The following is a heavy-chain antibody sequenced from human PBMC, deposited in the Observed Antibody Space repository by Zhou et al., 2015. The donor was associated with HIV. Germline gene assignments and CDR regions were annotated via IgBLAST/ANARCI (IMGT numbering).Heavy chain of an antibody. D-gene: IGHD3-10*01. J-gene: IGHJ6*02. V-gene: IGHV1-69*01. CDR2: IIPIFGTA. CDR3: ARDLPHYYGSGSGYYYGMDV. Sequence: QVQLVQSGAEVKKPGSSVKVSCKASGGTFSSYAISWVRQAPGQGLEWMGGIIPIFGTANYAQKFQGRVTITADESTSTAYMELSSLRSEDTAVYYCARDLPHYYGSGSGYYYGMDVWGQGTTVTVSS. CDR1: GGTFSSYA.